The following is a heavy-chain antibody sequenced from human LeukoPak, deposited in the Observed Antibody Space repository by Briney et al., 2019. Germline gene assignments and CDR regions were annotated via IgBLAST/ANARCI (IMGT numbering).Heavy chain of an antibody. CDR1: GYTFTSYG. V-gene: IGHV1-18*01. CDR2: ISTYNGDT. Sequence: ASVKVSCKASGYTFTSYGISWVRQAPGQGLEWMGWISTYNGDTNYAQKLQGRVTMTTDTSTSTAYMELRSLRSDDTAVYYCARDTRPTYYYGSRSYLGYWGQGTLVTVSS. CDR3: ARDTRPTYYYGSRSYLGY. D-gene: IGHD3-10*01. J-gene: IGHJ4*02.